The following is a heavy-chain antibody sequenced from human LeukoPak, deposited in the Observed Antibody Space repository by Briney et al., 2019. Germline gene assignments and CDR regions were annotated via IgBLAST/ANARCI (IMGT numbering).Heavy chain of an antibody. Sequence: GGSLRLSCAASGFTFSSYSMNWVRQAPGKGLEWVSSISSSSSYIYYADSVKGRFTISRDNAKNSLYLQMNRLRAEDTAVYYCARGTSPLNWNDFYGFDYWGQGTLVTVSS. CDR1: GFTFSSYS. J-gene: IGHJ4*02. CDR2: ISSSSSYI. D-gene: IGHD1-20*01. CDR3: ARGTSPLNWNDFYGFDY. V-gene: IGHV3-21*01.